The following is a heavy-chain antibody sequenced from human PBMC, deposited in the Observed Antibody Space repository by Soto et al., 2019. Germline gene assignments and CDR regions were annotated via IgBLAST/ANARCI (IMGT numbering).Heavy chain of an antibody. CDR3: ARVPAQDYGDYGVFDY. J-gene: IGHJ4*02. CDR2: IYYSGST. D-gene: IGHD4-17*01. V-gene: IGHV4-31*03. CDR1: GGSISSGGYY. Sequence: SETLSLTCTVSGGSISSGGYYWSWISQHPGKGLEWIGYIYYSGSTYYNPSLKSRVTISVDTSKNQFSLKLSSVTAADTAVYYCARVPAQDYGDYGVFDYWGQGTLVTVSS.